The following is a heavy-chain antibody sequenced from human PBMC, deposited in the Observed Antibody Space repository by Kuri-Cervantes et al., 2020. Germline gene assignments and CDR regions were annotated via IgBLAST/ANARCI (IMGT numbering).Heavy chain of an antibody. J-gene: IGHJ4*02. V-gene: IGHV1-69*13. CDR3: ARSLYSGSYYVDY. Sequence: SVKVSCKASGYTFTSYGISWVRQAPGQGLEWMGGIIPIFGTANYAQKFQGRVTITADESTSTAYMELRSLRSDDTAVYYCARSLYSGSYYVDYWGQGTLVTVSS. CDR1: GYTFTSYG. CDR2: IIPIFGTA. D-gene: IGHD1-26*01.